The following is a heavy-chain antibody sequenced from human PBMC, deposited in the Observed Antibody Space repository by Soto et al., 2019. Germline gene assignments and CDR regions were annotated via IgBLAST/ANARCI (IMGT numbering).Heavy chain of an antibody. CDR1: GYSFTSYW. CDR3: ASPLGIRYNWNDRTPHYSYYGMDV. J-gene: IGHJ6*02. Sequence: PGESLKISCKGSGYSFTSYWISWVRQMPGKGLEWMGRIDPSDSYTNYSPSFQGHVTISADKSISTAYLQWSSLKASDTAMYYCASPLGIRYNWNDRTPHYSYYGMDVWGQGTTVTVSS. V-gene: IGHV5-10-1*01. CDR2: IDPSDSYT. D-gene: IGHD1-1*01.